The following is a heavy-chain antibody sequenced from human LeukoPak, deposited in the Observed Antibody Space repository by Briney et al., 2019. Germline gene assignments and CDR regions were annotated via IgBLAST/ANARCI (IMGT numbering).Heavy chain of an antibody. CDR1: GGSINNDDYS. Sequence: SQTLSLTCAVSGGSINNDDYSWSWIRQSPGKGLEWIGYIYHTGSTYYNPSLKSRVTMSVDRSKNQFSLNLSSVTAADTAVYYCARALSSGYDFSYLDYWGQGTLVTVSS. V-gene: IGHV4-30-2*06. J-gene: IGHJ4*02. CDR3: ARALSSGYDFSYLDY. D-gene: IGHD5-12*01. CDR2: IYHTGST.